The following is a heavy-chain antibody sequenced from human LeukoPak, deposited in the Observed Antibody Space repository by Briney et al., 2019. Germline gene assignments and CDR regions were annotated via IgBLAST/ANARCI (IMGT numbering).Heavy chain of an antibody. Sequence: PSGTLSLTCAVPGGSFSNNNWWGWLRQPPGKGLEWLGEMYHSGSTNVNPALQSRVTLSVDKSKNLFSLMLSSVAVADTAVYDCTRARSPIVTRRHNGMDVWGEGTLVTVSS. D-gene: IGHD5-12*01. V-gene: IGHV4-4*02. CDR3: TRARSPIVTRRHNGMDV. J-gene: IGHJ6*04. CDR2: MYHSGST. CDR1: GGSFSNNNW.